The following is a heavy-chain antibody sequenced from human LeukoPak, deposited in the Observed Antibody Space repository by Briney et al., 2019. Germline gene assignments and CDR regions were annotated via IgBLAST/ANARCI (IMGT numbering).Heavy chain of an antibody. CDR3: ARVIAVAGTGY. D-gene: IGHD6-19*01. CDR1: GFTFSSYS. Sequence: GGSLRLSCAASGFTFSSYSMNWVRQAPGKGLEWVSSISSSSSYIYYADSVKGRFTIFRDNAKNSLYLQMNSLRAEDTAVYYCARVIAVAGTGYWGRGTLVTVSS. V-gene: IGHV3-21*01. CDR2: ISSSSSYI. J-gene: IGHJ4*02.